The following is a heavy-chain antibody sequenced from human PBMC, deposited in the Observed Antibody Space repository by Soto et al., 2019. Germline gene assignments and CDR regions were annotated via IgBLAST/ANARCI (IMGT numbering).Heavy chain of an antibody. Sequence: GSLRLSCAASGFSFSGSVMHWVRQASGKGLEWVGLIRSKANSYATAYAASVKGRFTFSRDDSKNTVHLQMNSLKTEDTAVYYCTRDGLRLGELSFDYWGQGTTVTVSS. V-gene: IGHV3-73*01. D-gene: IGHD3-16*02. CDR3: TRDGLRLGELSFDY. CDR1: GFSFSGSV. J-gene: IGHJ4*03. CDR2: IRSKANSYAT.